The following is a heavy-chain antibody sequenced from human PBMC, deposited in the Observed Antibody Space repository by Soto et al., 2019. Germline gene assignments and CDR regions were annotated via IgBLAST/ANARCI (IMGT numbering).Heavy chain of an antibody. CDR3: ASGRGGWYFDY. CDR2: INAGTGQT. CDR1: GYTFTSFA. Sequence: ASVKVSCKASGYTFTSFAIHWVRQAPGQSPEWMGWINAGTGQTKYSENLQGRVSIARDTSARTANMQLSSLRSEDSAVYYCASGRGGWYFDYWGQGSLVTXSS. V-gene: IGHV1-3*01. J-gene: IGHJ4*02. D-gene: IGHD2-15*01.